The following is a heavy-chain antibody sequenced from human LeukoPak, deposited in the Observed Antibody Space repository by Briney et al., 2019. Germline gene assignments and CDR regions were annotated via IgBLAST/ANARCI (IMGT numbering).Heavy chain of an antibody. CDR3: ARVNRDSSGYYYYYGMDA. Sequence: GASVKVSCKASGGTFSSYAISWVRQAPGQGLEWMGGIIPIFGTANYAQKFQGRVTITADESTSTAYMELSSLRSEDTAVYYCARVNRDSSGYYYYYGMDAWGQGTTVTVSS. CDR2: IIPIFGTA. V-gene: IGHV1-69*13. J-gene: IGHJ6*02. D-gene: IGHD3-22*01. CDR1: GGTFSSYA.